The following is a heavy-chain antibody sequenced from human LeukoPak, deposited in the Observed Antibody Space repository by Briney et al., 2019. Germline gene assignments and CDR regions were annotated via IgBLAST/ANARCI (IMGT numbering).Heavy chain of an antibody. CDR1: GFTLSSYA. CDR2: ISGSGGST. CDR3: AKDGVLWFGRPRYYFDY. V-gene: IGHV3-23*01. J-gene: IGHJ4*02. D-gene: IGHD3-10*01. Sequence: GGSLRLSCAASGFTLSSYAMSWVRQAPGKGLEWVSAISGSGGSTYYADSVKGRFTISRDNSKNTLYLQMNSLRAEDTAVYYCAKDGVLWFGRPRYYFDYWGQGTLVTVSS.